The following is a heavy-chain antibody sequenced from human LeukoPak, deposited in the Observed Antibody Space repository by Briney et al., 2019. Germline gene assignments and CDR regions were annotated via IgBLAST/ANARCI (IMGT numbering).Heavy chain of an antibody. CDR3: AKDPYVYYGDYIIR. J-gene: IGHJ4*02. Sequence: GGSLRLSCAASGFTFDDYGMSWVRQAPGKGLEWVSGFSVTDKTTYYADSVKGRFTISRDNSKNTLYLQMSSLRVEDTAMYYCAKDPYVYYGDYIIRWGQGTLVLVSS. D-gene: IGHD4-17*01. CDR2: FSVTDKTT. V-gene: IGHV3-23*01. CDR1: GFTFDDYG.